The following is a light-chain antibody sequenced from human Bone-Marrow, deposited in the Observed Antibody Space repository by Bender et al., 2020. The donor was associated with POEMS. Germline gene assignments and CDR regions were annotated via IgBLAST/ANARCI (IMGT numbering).Light chain of an antibody. CDR3: QVWDSRGDQPYWV. J-gene: IGLJ3*02. CDR1: SSDVGGYNF. CDR2: ADD. V-gene: IGLV2-8*01. Sequence: QSALTQPPSASGSPGQSVTLSCTGTSSDVGGYNFVSWYQQQPGQAPVLVVYADDDRPSGIPDRFSGSNSGNTATLTISSVEAADEAAYYCQVWDSRGDQPYWVFGGGTELTVL.